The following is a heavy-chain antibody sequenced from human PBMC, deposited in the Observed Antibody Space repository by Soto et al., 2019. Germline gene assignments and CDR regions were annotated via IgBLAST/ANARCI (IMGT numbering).Heavy chain of an antibody. CDR3: ARLAVSGRDWFDP. D-gene: IGHD2-21*01. J-gene: IGHJ5*02. CDR1: CGSISSYY. Sequence: SETLSVTCTVSCGSISSYYWSWIRHPPGKGLEWIGYIYYSGSTNYNPSLKSRVTISVDTSKNQFSLKLSSVTAADTAVYYCARLAVSGRDWFDPWGQGTLVTVSS. V-gene: IGHV4-59*01. CDR2: IYYSGST.